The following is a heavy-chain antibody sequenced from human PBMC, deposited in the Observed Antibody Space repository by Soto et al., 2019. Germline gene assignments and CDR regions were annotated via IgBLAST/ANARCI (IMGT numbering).Heavy chain of an antibody. D-gene: IGHD2-15*01. CDR1: GFTVSSRRNY. V-gene: IGHV3-53*01. CDR2: IFDGDNS. Sequence: GGSLRLSCVVSGFTVSSRRNYMSWVRQAPGKGLEWVSVIFDGDNSYYADSVEGRFTISRDNAKNTLYLQMNSLRVEDTAVYYCARGLSRRILNYLDPWGQGVLATVSS. CDR3: ARGLSRRILNYLDP. J-gene: IGHJ5*02.